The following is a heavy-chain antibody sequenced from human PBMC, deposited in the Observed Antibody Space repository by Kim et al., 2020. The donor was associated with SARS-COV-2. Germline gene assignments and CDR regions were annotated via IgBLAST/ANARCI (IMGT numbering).Heavy chain of an antibody. CDR1: GGTFSSYA. V-gene: IGHV1-69*13. CDR3: ARLSTQLWLRLSDGMDV. D-gene: IGHD5-18*01. Sequence: SVKVSCKASGGTFSSYAISWVRQAPGQGLEWMGGIIPIFGTANYAQKFQGRVTITADESTSTAYMELSSLRSEDTAVYYCARLSTQLWLRLSDGMDVWGQGTTVTVSS. CDR2: IIPIFGTA. J-gene: IGHJ6*02.